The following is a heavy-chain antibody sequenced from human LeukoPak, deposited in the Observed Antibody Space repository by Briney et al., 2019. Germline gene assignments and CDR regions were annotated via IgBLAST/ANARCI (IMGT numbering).Heavy chain of an antibody. J-gene: IGHJ4*02. CDR3: VKEAGGPFDY. Sequence: PGGSLRLSCSASGFTFSSYAMHWVRQAPGEGLEYVSAISSNGGSTYYADSVKGRFTISRDDSKNTLYLQMSSLRAEDTAVYYCVKEAGGPFDYWGQGTLVTVSS. D-gene: IGHD3-10*01. CDR1: GFTFSSYA. CDR2: ISSNGGST. V-gene: IGHV3-64D*06.